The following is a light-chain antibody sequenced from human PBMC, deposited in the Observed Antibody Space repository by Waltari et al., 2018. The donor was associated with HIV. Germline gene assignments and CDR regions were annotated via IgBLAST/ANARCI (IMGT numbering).Light chain of an antibody. Sequence: QSALTQPPSASGSLGQSVTISCTGSSSDVGRYDYVSWYQQHPGKAPRRLIFEGNKRPSGVPGRLSGSKAGNTASLTVSGLQAEDEAEYSCSSYAGINPVIFGGGTTLTVL. CDR3: SSYAGINPVI. CDR2: EGN. V-gene: IGLV2-8*01. CDR1: SSDVGRYDY. J-gene: IGLJ2*01.